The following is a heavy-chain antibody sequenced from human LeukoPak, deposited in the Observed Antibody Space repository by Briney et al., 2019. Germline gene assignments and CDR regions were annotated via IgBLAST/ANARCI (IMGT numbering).Heavy chain of an antibody. CDR2: IGGGGGNT. Sequence: GGSLRLSCAASGFTFSSYWMHWVRQAPGKGLGWVSAIGGGGGNTNYAASVKGRFTIFRDNSKNTLYLQMNSPRVEDTAVYYCARFWSSFDFWGQGTLVTVSS. V-gene: IGHV3-23*01. J-gene: IGHJ4*02. CDR1: GFTFSSYW. CDR3: ARFWSSFDF. D-gene: IGHD3-3*01.